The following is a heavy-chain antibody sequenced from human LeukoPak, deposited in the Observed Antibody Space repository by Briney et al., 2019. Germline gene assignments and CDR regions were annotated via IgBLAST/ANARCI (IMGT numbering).Heavy chain of an antibody. J-gene: IGHJ6*02. CDR3: ARDRQPYYHYYGMDV. Sequence: GGSLRLSCAASRFTFSNYWMSWVRQAPGKGLEWVAVMSFDGSKSYYADSMKGRCTISRDNSKNTLYLQMNSLRAEDTAAYYCARDRQPYYHYYGMDVWGQGTTVTVSS. D-gene: IGHD3-10*01. V-gene: IGHV3-30-3*01. CDR2: MSFDGSKS. CDR1: RFTFSNYW.